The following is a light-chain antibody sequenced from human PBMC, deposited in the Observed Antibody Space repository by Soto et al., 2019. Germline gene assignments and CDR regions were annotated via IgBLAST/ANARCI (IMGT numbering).Light chain of an antibody. CDR2: EVS. J-gene: IGLJ1*01. Sequence: QSALTQPPSASGSPGQSVTISCTGTSSDVGGYNYVSWYQQHPGKAPKLMIYEVSKRPSGVPDRFSGSKSDNTASLTVSGLQAEDEAYYYCCSSAGSNIYVFGTGTKLTVL. V-gene: IGLV2-8*01. CDR1: SSDVGGYNY. CDR3: CSSAGSNIYV.